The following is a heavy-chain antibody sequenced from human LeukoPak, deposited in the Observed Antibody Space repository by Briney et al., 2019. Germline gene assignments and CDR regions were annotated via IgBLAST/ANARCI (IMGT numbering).Heavy chain of an antibody. D-gene: IGHD6-13*01. V-gene: IGHV4-34*01. Sequence: PSETLSLTCAVYGGSFSGYYWSWIRQPPGKGLEWIGEINHSGSTNYNPSLKSRVTISVDTSKNQFSLKLSSVTAADTAVYYCARGAVSSSQSTPFDYWGQGTLVTVSS. CDR3: ARGAVSSSQSTPFDY. J-gene: IGHJ4*02. CDR1: GGSFSGYY. CDR2: INHSGST.